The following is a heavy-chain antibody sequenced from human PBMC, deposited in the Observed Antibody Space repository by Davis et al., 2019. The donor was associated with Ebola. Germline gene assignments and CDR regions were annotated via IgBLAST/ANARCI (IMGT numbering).Heavy chain of an antibody. D-gene: IGHD5-12*01. V-gene: IGHV3-33*08. CDR1: GFTFSSYW. CDR3: ARSGAVMATREYDFDY. J-gene: IGHJ4*02. CDR2: IWYDGSDK. Sequence: GGSLRLSCAASGFTFSSYWMSWVRQAPGKGLEWVAIIWYDGSDKYYAGSVKGRFTISRDNSKNTLYLQMNSLRAGDTAMYYCARSGAVMATREYDFDYWGQGTLVTVSS.